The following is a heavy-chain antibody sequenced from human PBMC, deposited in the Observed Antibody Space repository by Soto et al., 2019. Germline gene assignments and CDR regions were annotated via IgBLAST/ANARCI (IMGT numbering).Heavy chain of an antibody. D-gene: IGHD2-8*01. V-gene: IGHV3-74*01. CDR2: INTDGSIT. CDR3: ARDTNGLHY. CDR1: GFTFSSYW. Sequence: PGGSLRLSCAASGFTFSSYWMHWVRQAPGKGLVWVSRINTDGSITDYADSVKGRFTVSRDNAKNTMYLQMNSLTADDTAVYYCARDTNGLHYWGQGALVTVS. J-gene: IGHJ4*02.